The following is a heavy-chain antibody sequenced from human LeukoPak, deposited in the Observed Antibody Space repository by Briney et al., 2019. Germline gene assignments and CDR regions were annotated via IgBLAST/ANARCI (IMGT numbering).Heavy chain of an antibody. CDR1: GYTFTSYG. J-gene: IGHJ6*03. D-gene: IGHD3-10*01. V-gene: IGHV1-18*01. Sequence: ASVKVSCKAAGYTFTSYGISWVRQAPGQGLEWMGWISAYNDNTKYAQKLQGRVTMTIDTSTSTAYMELRSLRSEDTAVYYCARGVKGSYYYYYYYMDVWGKGTTVTVSS. CDR3: ARGVKGSYYYYYYYMDV. CDR2: ISAYNDNT.